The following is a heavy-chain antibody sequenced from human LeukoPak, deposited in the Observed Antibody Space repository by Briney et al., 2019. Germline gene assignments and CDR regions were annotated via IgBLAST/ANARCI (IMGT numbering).Heavy chain of an antibody. V-gene: IGHV1-18*01. CDR1: GYTFTSYG. J-gene: IGHJ4*02. CDR2: ISAYNGNT. D-gene: IGHD3-22*01. CDR3: ARDSFPSYDSSGYYYFDY. Sequence: ASVTVSCKASGYTFTSYGIGWVRQAPGQGLEWMGWISAYNGNTNYAQTLQGRVTITTDTSTSTAYMERRSLRSDDTAVYYCARDSFPSYDSSGYYYFDYWGQGTLVTVSS.